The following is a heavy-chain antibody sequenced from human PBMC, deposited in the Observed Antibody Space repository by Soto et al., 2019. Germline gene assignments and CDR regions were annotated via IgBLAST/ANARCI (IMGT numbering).Heavy chain of an antibody. CDR3: ARNPSGAAAGPTSLNWFDP. CDR1: GGSFSGYY. D-gene: IGHD6-13*01. CDR2: INHSGST. Sequence: SETLSLTCAVYGGSFSGYYWSWIRQPPGKGLEWIGEINHSGSTNYNPSLKSRVTISVDTSKNQFSLKLSSVTAADTAVYYCARNPSGAAAGPTSLNWFDPWGQGTLVTVSS. V-gene: IGHV4-34*01. J-gene: IGHJ5*02.